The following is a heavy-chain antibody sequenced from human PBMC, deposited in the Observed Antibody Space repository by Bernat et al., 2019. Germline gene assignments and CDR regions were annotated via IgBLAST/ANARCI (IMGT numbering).Heavy chain of an antibody. V-gene: IGHV4-4*02. CDR3: ARDRSGSQRYFDY. CDR1: GGSMSSSNW. Sequence: QVQLQESGPGLVKPSGTLSLTCAVSGGSMSSSNWWCWVRQPPGKGLEWIGGIYHSESTNYNPSLKSRVTISVDKSKNQFSLKLSSVTAADTAVYYCARDRSGSQRYFDYWGQGTLVTVSS. CDR2: IYHSEST. J-gene: IGHJ4*02. D-gene: IGHD1-26*01.